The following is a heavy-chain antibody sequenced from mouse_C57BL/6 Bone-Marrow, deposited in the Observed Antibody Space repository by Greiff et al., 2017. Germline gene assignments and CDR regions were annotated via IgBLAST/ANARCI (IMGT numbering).Heavy chain of an antibody. CDR3: ARSCYGGRREAMDY. V-gene: IGHV1-31*01. Sequence: VQLQQSGPELVKPGASVKISCKASGYSFTGYYMHWVKQSHGNILDWIGYIYPYNGVSSYNQKFRGKATLTVDKSSSTAYMELRSLTSEDSAVYYCARSCYGGRREAMDYWGQGTSVTVSS. D-gene: IGHD1-1*02. CDR1: GYSFTGYY. J-gene: IGHJ4*01. CDR2: IYPYNGVS.